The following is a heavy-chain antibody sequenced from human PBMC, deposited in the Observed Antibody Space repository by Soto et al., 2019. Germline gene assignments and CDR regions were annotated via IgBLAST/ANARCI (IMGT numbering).Heavy chain of an antibody. V-gene: IGHV3-30*18. J-gene: IGHJ6*02. CDR3: AKSPYYYYGMDV. CDR1: GFTFSSYG. Sequence: LRLSCAASGFTFSSYGMHWVRQAPGKGLEWVAVISYDGSNKYYADSVKGRFTISRDNSKNTLYLQMNSLRAEDTAVYYCAKSPYYYYGMDVWGQGTTVTVSS. CDR2: ISYDGSNK.